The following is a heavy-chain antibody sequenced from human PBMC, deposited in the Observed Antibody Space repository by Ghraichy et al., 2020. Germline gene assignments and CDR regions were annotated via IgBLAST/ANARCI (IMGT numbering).Heavy chain of an antibody. D-gene: IGHD5-12*01. CDR3: ASVHGYSGYALFDY. J-gene: IGHJ4*02. CDR2: ISSSSSYI. Sequence: GGSLRLSCAASGFTFSSYSMNWVRQAPGKGLEWVSSISSSSSYIYYADSVKGRFTISRDNAKNSLYLQMNSLRAEDTAVYYCASVHGYSGYALFDYWGQGTLVTVSS. V-gene: IGHV3-21*01. CDR1: GFTFSSYS.